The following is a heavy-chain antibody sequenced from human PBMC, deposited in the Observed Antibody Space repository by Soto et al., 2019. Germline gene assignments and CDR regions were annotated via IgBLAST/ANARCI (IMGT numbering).Heavy chain of an antibody. CDR1: GYPFTTYG. J-gene: IGHJ4*01. Sequence: ASVKVSCKASGYPFTTYGINWVRQAPGQGLEWMGWISVSNGYTNYAQNLQGRVTMTADTPTNVAYMELRSLRSDDTAVYYCTRENAAAASPTLDYWGHGTLVTVSS. V-gene: IGHV1-18*01. CDR2: ISVSNGYT. CDR3: TRENAAAASPTLDY. D-gene: IGHD2-15*01.